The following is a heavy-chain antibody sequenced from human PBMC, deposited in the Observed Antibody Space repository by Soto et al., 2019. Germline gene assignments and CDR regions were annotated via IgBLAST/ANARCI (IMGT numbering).Heavy chain of an antibody. Sequence: GESLKISCKGSGYSFTSYWIGWVRQMPGKGLEWMGIIYPGDSDTRYSPSFQGQVTISADKSISTAYLQWSSLKASDTAMYYCATGPYCSSTSCYGRAAAGIDAFDIWGQGTMVTVSS. V-gene: IGHV5-51*01. CDR2: IYPGDSDT. J-gene: IGHJ3*02. D-gene: IGHD2-2*01. CDR1: GYSFTSYW. CDR3: ATGPYCSSTSCYGRAAAGIDAFDI.